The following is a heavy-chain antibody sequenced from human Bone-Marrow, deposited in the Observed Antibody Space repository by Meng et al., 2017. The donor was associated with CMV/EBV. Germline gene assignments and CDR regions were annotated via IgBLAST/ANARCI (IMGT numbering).Heavy chain of an antibody. V-gene: IGHV4-39*01. J-gene: IGHJ5*02. CDR1: GGSISSSSYY. CDR2: IYYSGST. CDR3: ARLLLTSWVRLANWFDP. D-gene: IGHD2-2*01. Sequence: SETLSLTCTVSGGSISSSSYYWGWIRQPPGKGLEWIGSIYYSGSTYYNPSLKSRVTISVDTSKNQFSLKLSSVTAADTAVYYCARLLLTSWVRLANWFDPWGQGTLVTGSS.